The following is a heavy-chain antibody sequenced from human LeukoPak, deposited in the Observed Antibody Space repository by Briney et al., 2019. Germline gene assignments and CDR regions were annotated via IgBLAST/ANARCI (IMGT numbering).Heavy chain of an antibody. CDR1: GGSISNYY. CDR2: IYTSGST. V-gene: IGHV4-4*07. J-gene: IGHJ4*02. D-gene: IGHD1-14*01. CDR3: ARDNPSSRTAGHFDY. Sequence: PSETLSLTCTVSGGSISNYYWSWIRQPAGKGLEWIGRIYTSGSTNYNPSLKSRVTISVDTSKNQFSLKLSSVTAADTAVYYCARDNPSSRTAGHFDYWGQGTLVTVSS.